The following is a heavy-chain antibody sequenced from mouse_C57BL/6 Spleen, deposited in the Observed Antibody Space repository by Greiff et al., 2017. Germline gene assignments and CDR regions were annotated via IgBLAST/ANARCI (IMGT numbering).Heavy chain of an antibody. J-gene: IGHJ4*01. Sequence: EVKLMESGGGLVKPGGSLKPSCAASGFTFSDYGMHWVRQAPEKGLEWVAYISSGSSTIYYADTVKGRFTISRDNAKNTLFLQMTSLRSEDTAMYYCARSITTGGRNAMDYWGQGTSVTVSS. CDR3: ARSITTGGRNAMDY. D-gene: IGHD1-1*01. CDR2: ISSGSSTI. V-gene: IGHV5-17*01. CDR1: GFTFSDYG.